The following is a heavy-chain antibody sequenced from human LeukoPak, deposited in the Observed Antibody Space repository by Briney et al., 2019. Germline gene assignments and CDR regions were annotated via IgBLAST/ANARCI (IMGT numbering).Heavy chain of an antibody. D-gene: IGHD3-10*01. CDR3: ARGGFNMVRGVIIPSNSYYYYMDI. V-gene: IGHV3-21*01. CDR2: ITSGDFV. CDR1: GFTFSAYS. J-gene: IGHJ6*03. Sequence: GGSLRLSCAVSGFTFSAYSMNWVRQAQGKGVEWVSSITSGDFVYFADSLKGRFTIPRDNAKSSLYLQMNSLRAEDTAVYYCARGGFNMVRGVIIPSNSYYYYMDIWGKGTTVTVSS.